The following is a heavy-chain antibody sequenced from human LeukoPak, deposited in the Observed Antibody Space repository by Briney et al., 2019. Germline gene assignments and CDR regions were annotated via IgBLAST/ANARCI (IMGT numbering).Heavy chain of an antibody. J-gene: IGHJ4*02. CDR1: GGSVSSTNYY. D-gene: IGHD5-18*01. CDR3: ARDSAMVLYFDY. V-gene: IGHV4-61*03. CDR2: IYNSGST. Sequence: SETLSLTCSVSGGSVSSTNYYWSWIRQPPGKGLEWIGYIYNSGSTNYNPSLKSRVTISVDTSKNHFSLKLSSVTAADTAVYYCARDSAMVLYFDYWGQGTLVTVSS.